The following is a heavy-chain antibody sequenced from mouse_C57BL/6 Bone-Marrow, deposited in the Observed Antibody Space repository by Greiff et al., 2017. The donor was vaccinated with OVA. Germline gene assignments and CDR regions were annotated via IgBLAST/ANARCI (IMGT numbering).Heavy chain of an antibody. V-gene: IGHV5-4*01. CDR1: GFTFSSYA. J-gene: IGHJ4*01. CDR2: ISAGGSYT. Sequence: EVMLVESGGGLVKPGGSLKLSCAASGFTFSSYAMSWVRQTPEKRLEWVATISAGGSYTNYPDNVKGRFTISRDNAKNNLYLQMRHLKSEDTAMYYCARDITGYYAMDYWGQGTAVTVSS. CDR3: ARDITGYYAMDY. D-gene: IGHD4-1*01.